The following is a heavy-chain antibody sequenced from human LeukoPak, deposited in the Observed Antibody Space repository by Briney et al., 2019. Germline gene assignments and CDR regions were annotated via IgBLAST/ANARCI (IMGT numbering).Heavy chain of an antibody. V-gene: IGHV3-30*18. CDR3: AKEGARYCSGGSCQRGGFDY. D-gene: IGHD2-15*01. Sequence: PGRSLTLSCAASGFTFSSYGMHWVRQAPGKGQEWVAVISYDGSNKYYEDSVKGRFTISRDSSKNTLYLQMNSLRAEDTAVYYCAKEGARYCSGGSCQRGGFDYWGQGTLVTVSS. J-gene: IGHJ4*02. CDR1: GFTFSSYG. CDR2: ISYDGSNK.